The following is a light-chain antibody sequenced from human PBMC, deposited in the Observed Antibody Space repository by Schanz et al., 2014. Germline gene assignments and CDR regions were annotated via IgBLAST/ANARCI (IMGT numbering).Light chain of an antibody. Sequence: QSALTQPASVSGSPGQSITISCTGSTNVGSYNLVSWYQHHPGKAPKLMIYEGIKRPSGVPDRFSGSKSGTSASLAITGLQPEDDADYYCQSYDVSLSGFVVFGGGTKLTVL. V-gene: IGLV2-14*02. J-gene: IGLJ2*01. CDR3: QSYDVSLSGFVV. CDR1: TNVGSYNL. CDR2: EGI.